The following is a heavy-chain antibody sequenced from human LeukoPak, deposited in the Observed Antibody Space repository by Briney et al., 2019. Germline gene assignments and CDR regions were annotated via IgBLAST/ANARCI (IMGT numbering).Heavy chain of an antibody. Sequence: GGSLRLSCTASGFTFSSYSLNWVRQAPGKGLEWVSSVSTGSNYIYYADSVKGRFTISRDNDKNSLYLQMNSLRVEDTAVYYCARDNLKQWLMWGQGTMVTVSS. CDR1: GFTFSSYS. CDR3: ARDNLKQWLM. V-gene: IGHV3-21*01. CDR2: VSTGSNYI. D-gene: IGHD6-19*01. J-gene: IGHJ3*01.